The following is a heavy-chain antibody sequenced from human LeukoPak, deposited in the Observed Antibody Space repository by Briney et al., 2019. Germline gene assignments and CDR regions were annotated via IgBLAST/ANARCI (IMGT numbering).Heavy chain of an antibody. D-gene: IGHD3-10*01. CDR1: GYTFTSYA. CDR2: INTNTGNP. J-gene: IGHJ4*02. CDR3: ASGVPDVLLWFGEFFDY. Sequence: ASVKVSCKASGYTFTSYAMNWVRQAPGQGLEWMGWINTNTGNPTYAQGFTGRFVFSLDTSVGTAYLQISSLKAEDTAVYYCASGVPDVLLWFGEFFDYWGQGTLVTVSS. V-gene: IGHV7-4-1*02.